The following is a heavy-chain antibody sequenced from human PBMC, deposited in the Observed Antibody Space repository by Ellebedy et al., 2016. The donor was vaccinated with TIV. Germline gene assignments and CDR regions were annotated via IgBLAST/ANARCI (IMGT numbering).Heavy chain of an antibody. D-gene: IGHD6-13*01. J-gene: IGHJ4*02. CDR3: ARDQAEGRSSDY. Sequence: AASVKVSCKASGYTFTSYHMQWVRQAPGQGLEWMGIINPSGGSTDHAQKFQGRVTMTRDTSTSTVYMELSSLRSEDTAVYYCARDQAEGRSSDYWGQGTLVTVSS. CDR2: INPSGGST. V-gene: IGHV1-46*01. CDR1: GYTFTSYH.